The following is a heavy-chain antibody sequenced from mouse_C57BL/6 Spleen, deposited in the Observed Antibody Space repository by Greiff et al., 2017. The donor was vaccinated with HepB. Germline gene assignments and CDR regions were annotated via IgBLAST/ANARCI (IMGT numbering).Heavy chain of an antibody. CDR2: IYPGSGST. CDR3: ARRRGDYYGSSHFDY. Sequence: QVQLQQPGAELVKPGASVKMSCKASGYTFTSYWITWVKQRPGQGLEWIGDIYPGSGSTNYNEKFKSKATLTVDTSSSTAYMQLSSLTSEDSAVYYCARRRGDYYGSSHFDYWGQGTTLTVSS. J-gene: IGHJ2*01. D-gene: IGHD1-1*01. V-gene: IGHV1-55*01. CDR1: GYTFTSYW.